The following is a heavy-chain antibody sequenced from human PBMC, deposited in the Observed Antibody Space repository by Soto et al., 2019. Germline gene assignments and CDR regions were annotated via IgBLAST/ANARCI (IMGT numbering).Heavy chain of an antibody. CDR3: ASATQYHFDSSGFPTGPHFAGDV. V-gene: IGHV4-30-2*01. D-gene: IGHD3-22*01. Sequence: QLQLQESGSGLVKPSQTLSLTCTGSCDSISSGGSAWNWILQPPGKGLEWIGYIYQHGSAYYNPSLKSRVTISVDTSTNQLSLTLSSVTGADTPVYFSASATQYHFDSSGFPTGPHFAGDVWGRRKMVTVSS. CDR1: CDSISSGGSA. J-gene: IGHJ3*01. CDR2: IYQHGSA.